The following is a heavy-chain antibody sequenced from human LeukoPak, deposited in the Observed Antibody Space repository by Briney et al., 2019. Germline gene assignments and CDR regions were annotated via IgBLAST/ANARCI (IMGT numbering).Heavy chain of an antibody. J-gene: IGHJ6*04. CDR2: ISYDGSNK. CDR1: GFTFSSYA. CDR3: ARDSNDILTGYSYYYYYYGMDV. D-gene: IGHD3-9*01. Sequence: GGSLRLSCAASGFTFSSYAMSWVRQAPGKGLEWVAVISYDGSNKYYADSVKGLFTISRDNSKNTLYLQMNSLRAEDTAVYYCARDSNDILTGYSYYYYYYGMDVWGKGTTVTVSS. V-gene: IGHV3-30*04.